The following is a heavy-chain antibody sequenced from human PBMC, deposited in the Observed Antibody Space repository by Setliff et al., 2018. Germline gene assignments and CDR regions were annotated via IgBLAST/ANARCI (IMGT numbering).Heavy chain of an antibody. CDR3: ARGDSFYYFMDV. Sequence: SETLSLTCVVSGVSISSASYHWNWIRQRPGKGLEWIGYIYYSGSTHYSPSLKSRLTISVDTSKNHFSLKLNSVTAADAAVYYCARGDSFYYFMDVWGKGTTVTASS. V-gene: IGHV4-31*11. CDR2: IYYSGST. J-gene: IGHJ6*03. CDR1: GVSISSASYH.